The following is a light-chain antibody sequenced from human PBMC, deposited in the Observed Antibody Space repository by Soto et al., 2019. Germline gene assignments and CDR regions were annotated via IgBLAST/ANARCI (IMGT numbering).Light chain of an antibody. J-gene: IGKJ3*01. V-gene: IGKV1-39*01. CDR2: AAS. Sequence: DIQMTQSPSSLSASVGDRVTITCRASQNIDYYLNWYQQKPGTAPKLLIFAASTFQSGVPSRFSGSGSGTDFTLAISSLQPEDFATYYCQQSHSTLFTFGPGSEVEIK. CDR1: QNIDYY. CDR3: QQSHSTLFT.